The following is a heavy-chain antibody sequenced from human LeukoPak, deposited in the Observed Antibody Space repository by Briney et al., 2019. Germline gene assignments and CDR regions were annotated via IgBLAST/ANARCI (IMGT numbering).Heavy chain of an antibody. CDR2: IYPGDSDT. D-gene: IGHD2-2*01. Sequence: GESLKISCNSSGYIYTSYWIGWVRQMPGKGLEWMGIIYPGDSDTRYSPSFQGQVTISADKSISTAYLQWSSLKASDTAMYYCARVTSSGYDVVVPAAMDYYYYMDVWGKGTTVTVSS. CDR1: GYIYTSYW. CDR3: ARVTSSGYDVVVPAAMDYYYYMDV. J-gene: IGHJ6*03. V-gene: IGHV5-51*01.